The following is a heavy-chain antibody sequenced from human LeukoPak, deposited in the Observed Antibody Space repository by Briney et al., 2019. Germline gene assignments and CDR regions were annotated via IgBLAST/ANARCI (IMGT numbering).Heavy chain of an antibody. Sequence: GGSLRLSCAASGFTVSSNYMSWVRQAPGKGLEWVSVIYSGGSTYYADSVKGRFTISRDNSKNTLYLQVNSLRAEDTAVYYCARERLGAFDIWGQGTMVTVSS. V-gene: IGHV3-53*01. J-gene: IGHJ3*02. CDR1: GFTVSSNY. CDR2: IYSGGST. CDR3: ARERLGAFDI.